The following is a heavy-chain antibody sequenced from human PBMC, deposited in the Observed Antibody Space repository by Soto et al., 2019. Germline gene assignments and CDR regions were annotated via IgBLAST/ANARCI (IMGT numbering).Heavy chain of an antibody. CDR1: GGSFSGYY. V-gene: IGHV4-34*01. CDR3: ARGLEGESYGPYYYYYMDV. CDR2: INHSGST. Sequence: QVQLQQWGAGLLKPSETLSLTCAVYGGSFSGYYWSWIRQPPGKGLEWIGEINHSGSTNYNPSLKIRVTISVDTSKNQFSRKLSSVTAADTAVYYCARGLEGESYGPYYYYYMDVWGKGTTVTVSS. D-gene: IGHD5-18*01. J-gene: IGHJ6*03.